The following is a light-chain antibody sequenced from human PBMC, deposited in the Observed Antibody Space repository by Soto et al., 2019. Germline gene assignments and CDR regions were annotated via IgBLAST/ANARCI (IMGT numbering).Light chain of an antibody. CDR2: GAS. CDR3: QQYNNWPIT. J-gene: IGKJ5*01. V-gene: IGKV3-15*01. Sequence: EIVMTQSPATLSVSPGERATLSFRASQSVSSNLAWYQQKSGQAPRLLIYGASTRATGIPARFSGSGSGTEFTLTISSLQSEDYALYYCQQYNNWPITFGQGTRLEI. CDR1: QSVSSN.